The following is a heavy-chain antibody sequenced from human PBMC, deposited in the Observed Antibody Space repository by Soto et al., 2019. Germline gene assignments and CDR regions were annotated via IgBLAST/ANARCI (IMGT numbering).Heavy chain of an antibody. V-gene: IGHV3-11*01. CDR2: ISSSGSTI. CDR3: ASDSVNVVPAAIEGHTLFWGVIPRDP. D-gene: IGHD2-2*01. Sequence: QVQLVESGGGLVKPGGSLRLSCAASGFTFSDYYMSWIRQAPGKGLEWVSYISSSGSTIYYADSVKGRFTISRDNAKNSLYLQMNSLRAEDTAVYYCASDSVNVVPAAIEGHTLFWGVIPRDPWGPGTLVTVSS. J-gene: IGHJ5*02. CDR1: GFTFSDYY.